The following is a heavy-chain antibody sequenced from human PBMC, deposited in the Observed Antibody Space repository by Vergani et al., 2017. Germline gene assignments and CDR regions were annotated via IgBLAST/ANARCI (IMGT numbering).Heavy chain of an antibody. CDR1: GGSISSSTYS. CDR3: AKDRGVGATTEYFQH. J-gene: IGHJ1*01. Sequence: QLRLQESGPGLVKPSETLSLTCTVSGGSISSSTYSWGWFRQPPGKGLEWIGSIYYSGSTYHNPSLKSRVTISVDTSKNQISLRLSSVTAADTAVYYCAKDRGVGATTEYFQHWGQGTLVTVSS. CDR2: IYYSGST. V-gene: IGHV4-39*07. D-gene: IGHD1-26*01.